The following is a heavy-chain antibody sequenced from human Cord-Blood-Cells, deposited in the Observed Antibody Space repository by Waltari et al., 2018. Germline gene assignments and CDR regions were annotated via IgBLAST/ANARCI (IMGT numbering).Heavy chain of an antibody. CDR3: ARDIASEPEEGYAFDI. Sequence: SNYAQKFKGRVTITADESTSTAYMELSSLRSEDTAVYYCARDIASEPEEGYAFDIWGQGTMVTVSS. J-gene: IGHJ3*02. CDR2: S. V-gene: IGHV1-69*01. D-gene: IGHD3-16*02.